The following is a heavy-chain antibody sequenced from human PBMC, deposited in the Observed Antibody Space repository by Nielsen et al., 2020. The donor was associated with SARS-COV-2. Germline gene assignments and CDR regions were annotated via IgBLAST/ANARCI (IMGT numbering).Heavy chain of an antibody. Sequence: GEFLKISCTASGFSFMTYNMHWVRQAPGKGLEWVAAILHYGGNVYHADSVKGRFTISRDNSRNTLYLQMNTLRPEDTAVYSCARDAYGDLIYGMDVWGRGTTVTVSS. V-gene: IGHV3-30*04. CDR3: ARDAYGDLIYGMDV. CDR2: ILHYGGNV. D-gene: IGHD4-17*01. J-gene: IGHJ6*02. CDR1: GFSFMTYN.